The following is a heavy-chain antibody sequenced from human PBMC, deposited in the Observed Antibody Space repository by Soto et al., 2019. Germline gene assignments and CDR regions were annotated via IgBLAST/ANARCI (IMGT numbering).Heavy chain of an antibody. Sequence: GASVKVSCKASGGTFSSYAISWVRQAPGQGVEWMGGIIPIFCTANYAQKFQGRVTITADESTSTAYMELSSLRSEDTAVYYCARLSWGSGSHDYYYGMDVWGQGTTVAVSS. CDR3: ARLSWGSGSHDYYYGMDV. V-gene: IGHV1-69*13. D-gene: IGHD3-10*01. CDR2: IIPIFCTA. CDR1: GGTFSSYA. J-gene: IGHJ6*02.